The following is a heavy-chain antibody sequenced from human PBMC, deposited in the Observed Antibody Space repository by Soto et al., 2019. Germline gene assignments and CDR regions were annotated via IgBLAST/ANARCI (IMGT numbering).Heavy chain of an antibody. CDR1: GFTFSNCG. Sequence: GSLRLSCAASGFTFSNCGMNWVRQTPGKGLEWVSYISDSGATKHYADSVKGRFTISRDNGKDSLYLQMNSLRDEDTAVYFCARCSRNSCYSYGVDVWGQGATVTVSS. J-gene: IGHJ6*02. V-gene: IGHV3-48*02. CDR3: ARCSRNSCYSYGVDV. CDR2: ISDSGATK. D-gene: IGHD2-15*01.